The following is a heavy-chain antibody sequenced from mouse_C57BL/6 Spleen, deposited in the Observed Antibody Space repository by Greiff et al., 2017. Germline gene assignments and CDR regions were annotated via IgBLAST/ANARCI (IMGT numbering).Heavy chain of an antibody. J-gene: IGHJ4*01. CDR3: ARNSNYAEYYYAMDY. V-gene: IGHV1-72*01. CDR1: GYTFTSYW. Sequence: QVQLQQPGPELVKPGASVKLSCKASGYTFTSYWMHWVKQRPGRGLEWIGRIDPNGGGTKYNEKFKSKATLTVDKPSSTAYMQLSSLTSEDSAVYYGARNSNYAEYYYAMDYWGQGTSVTVSS. D-gene: IGHD2-5*01. CDR2: IDPNGGGT.